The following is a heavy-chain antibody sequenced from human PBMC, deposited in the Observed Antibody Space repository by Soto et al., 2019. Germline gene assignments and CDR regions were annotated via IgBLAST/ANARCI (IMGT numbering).Heavy chain of an antibody. V-gene: IGHV4-4*02. CDR2: ISHSGIT. D-gene: IGHD3-22*01. CDR3: ARVRYDRSGFDH. CDR1: GDSISRSHW. Sequence: QVQLQESGPGLVRPSGALSVTCAVSGDSISRSHWWSWVRQSPGKGLEWIGEISHSGITNYNPSLKSPVTISGDKSKKQLSLKLTSVTAADTAVYYCARVRYDRSGFDHWGQGTLVSVSS. J-gene: IGHJ4*02.